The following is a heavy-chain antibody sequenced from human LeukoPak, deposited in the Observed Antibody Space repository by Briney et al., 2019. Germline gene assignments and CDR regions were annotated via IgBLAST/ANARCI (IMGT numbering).Heavy chain of an antibody. Sequence: GGSLRLSCAASGFVFRNYFMSWVRQAPGKGLGWVASIKNDGSEIYYVDSVRGRYTISRDNTKNSLYLQMGSLRAEDTAVYYCATDRGWRTSGYYLYYFEYWGQGTLVTFSS. CDR3: ATDRGWRTSGYYLYYFEY. CDR1: GFVFRNYF. V-gene: IGHV3-7*01. J-gene: IGHJ4*02. CDR2: IKNDGSEI. D-gene: IGHD3-3*01.